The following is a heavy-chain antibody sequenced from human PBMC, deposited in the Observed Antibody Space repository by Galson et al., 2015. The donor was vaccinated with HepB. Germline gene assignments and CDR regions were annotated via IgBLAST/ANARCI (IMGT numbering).Heavy chain of an antibody. CDR2: IYQDGSEK. Sequence: SLRLSCAGSGFTFSSDWMNWVRQAPGKGLEWVANIYQDGSEKYYADSVKGRFTISRDNAKNSLYLQMNNLRAEDTAVYYCARNRGISDWGQGTLVTVSS. V-gene: IGHV3-7*03. CDR3: ARNRGISD. D-gene: IGHD1-26*01. CDR1: GFTFSSDW. J-gene: IGHJ4*02.